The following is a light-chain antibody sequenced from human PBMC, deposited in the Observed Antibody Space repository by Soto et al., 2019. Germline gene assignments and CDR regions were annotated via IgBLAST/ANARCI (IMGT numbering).Light chain of an antibody. CDR1: RYIGSD. CDR2: AAS. CDR3: QQYNTYST. J-gene: IGKJ5*01. V-gene: IGKV1-6*01. Sequence: ATQMTQSPSSLSASVGDRITITCRASRYIGSDLSWYQQKPGKAPTLLIYAASNLQSGVPSRFRGSRSGTEFTLTVSSLQPADFATYYCQQYNTYSTFGQGTRLEIK.